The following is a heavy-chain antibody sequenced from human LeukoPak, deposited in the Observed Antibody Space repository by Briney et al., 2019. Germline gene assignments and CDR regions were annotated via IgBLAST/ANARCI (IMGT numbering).Heavy chain of an antibody. CDR2: IKQDGSEK. J-gene: IGHJ4*02. Sequence: GGSLRLSCAASGFTFSSYWMSWVRQAPGKGLEWVANIKQDGSEKYYVDSVKGRFTISRDNAKNSLYLQMNSLRAEDTAVYYCARGHTYYDILTGYKLIDYWGQGTLVTVSS. V-gene: IGHV3-7*01. D-gene: IGHD3-9*01. CDR3: ARGHTYYDILTGYKLIDY. CDR1: GFTFSSYW.